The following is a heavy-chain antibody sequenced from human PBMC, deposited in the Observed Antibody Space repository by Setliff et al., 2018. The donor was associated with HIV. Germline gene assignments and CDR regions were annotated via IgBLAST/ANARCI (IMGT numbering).Heavy chain of an antibody. CDR1: GFTFSDYY. Sequence: GSLRLSCAASGFTFSDYYMTWIRQAPGKGLEWVSYISTSGGTIYYADSLKGRFTISRDNAKNSLYLQMNSLRAEDTAVYYCARGLSGYDYLSYYYGMDVWGQGTTVTVSS. V-gene: IGHV3-11*04. CDR3: ARGLSGYDYLSYYYGMDV. D-gene: IGHD5-12*01. CDR2: ISTSGGTI. J-gene: IGHJ6*02.